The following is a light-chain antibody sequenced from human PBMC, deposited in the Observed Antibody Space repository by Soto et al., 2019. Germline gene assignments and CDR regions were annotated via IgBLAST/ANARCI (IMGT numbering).Light chain of an antibody. V-gene: IGLV4-69*01. Sequence: QSALTQSPSASASLGASVKLTCTLSSGHSSYAIAWHQQQPEKGPRYWMKLNSDGSHSKGDGIPDRFSGSSSGAERYLTISSLQSEDEADYYCQTWGTGIVVFGGGTKLTVL. CDR1: SGHSSYA. J-gene: IGLJ2*01. CDR3: QTWGTGIVV. CDR2: LNSDGSH.